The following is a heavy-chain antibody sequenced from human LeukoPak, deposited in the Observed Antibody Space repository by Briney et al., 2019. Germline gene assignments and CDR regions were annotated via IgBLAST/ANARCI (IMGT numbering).Heavy chain of an antibody. V-gene: IGHV3-7*05. J-gene: IGHJ4*02. CDR3: TRIIVEVPGVSDYCDY. D-gene: IGHD2-2*01. CDR2: ISPDGSAT. CDR1: GFTLSSHW. Sequence: GGSLRLSCAASGFTLSSHWMYWVRQAPGKGLEWVANISPDGSATYYVDSVKGRFTISRDNDKNSLYLQMNSLRAEDTAVYYCTRIIVEVPGVSDYCDYWGQGTLVTVSS.